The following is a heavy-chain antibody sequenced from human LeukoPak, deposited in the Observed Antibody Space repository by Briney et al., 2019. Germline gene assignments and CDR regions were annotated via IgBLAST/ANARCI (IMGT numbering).Heavy chain of an antibody. D-gene: IGHD4-11*01. Sequence: SQTLSLTCTVSGGSISSGGYYWSWIRQPPGKGLEWIGYIYYSGSTNYNPSLKSRVTISVDTSKNQFSLKLSSVTAADTAVYYCARDRVRGNSNPFFDYWGQGTLVTVSS. J-gene: IGHJ4*02. CDR1: GGSISSGGYY. CDR3: ARDRVRGNSNPFFDY. V-gene: IGHV4-61*08. CDR2: IYYSGST.